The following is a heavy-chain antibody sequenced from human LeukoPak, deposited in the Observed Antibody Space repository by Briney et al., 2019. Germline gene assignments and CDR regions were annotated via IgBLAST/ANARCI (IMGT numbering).Heavy chain of an antibody. Sequence: GGSLRLSCAASGFTFSSYAMSWARQAPGKGLEWVGRIKSKTDGGTTDYTAPVKGRFTISRDDSKNTLYLQMNSLKTEDTAVYYCTTVRVRSYDFWSGYPDYWGQGTLVTVSS. J-gene: IGHJ4*02. CDR3: TTVRVRSYDFWSGYPDY. V-gene: IGHV3-15*01. D-gene: IGHD3-3*01. CDR2: IKSKTDGGTT. CDR1: GFTFSSYA.